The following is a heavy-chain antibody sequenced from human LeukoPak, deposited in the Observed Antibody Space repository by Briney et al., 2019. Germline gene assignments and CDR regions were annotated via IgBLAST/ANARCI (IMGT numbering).Heavy chain of an antibody. CDR3: ARVPLMTSGWYTPPAY. D-gene: IGHD6-19*01. V-gene: IGHV3-30*03. J-gene: IGHJ4*02. CDR1: GLTFSGYG. CDR2: ISYDGSDK. Sequence: GSSLRLSCAASGLTFSGYGVHWVRQAPGKGLEWVAVISYDGSDKYYADSVKGRFTISRDNSKNTLYLQMNSLRAEDTAVYYCARVPLMTSGWYTPPAYWGQGTLVTVSS.